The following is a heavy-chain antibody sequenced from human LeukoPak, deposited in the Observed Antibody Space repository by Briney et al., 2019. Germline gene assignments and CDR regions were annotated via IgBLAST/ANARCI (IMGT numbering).Heavy chain of an antibody. V-gene: IGHV6-1*01. CDR3: ARVEAGKDFYDS. J-gene: IGHJ4*02. D-gene: IGHD6-19*01. Sequence: SQTLSLTCAISGDSVSSNSAAWNWVRQSPSGGLEWLGRTYYRSKWYNDYAISVKGRITINPGTSKNQFSLQLNSVTPEDTAVYYCARVEAGKDFYDSWGQGALVTVSS. CDR1: GDSVSSNSAA. CDR2: TYYRSKWYN.